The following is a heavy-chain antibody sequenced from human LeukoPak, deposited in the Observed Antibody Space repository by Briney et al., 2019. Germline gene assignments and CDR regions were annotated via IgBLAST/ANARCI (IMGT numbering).Heavy chain of an antibody. Sequence: GGSLRLSCAPSGFTFTDYSMNWVRQAPGKGLEWVASISTVSTYTFYADSVKGRFSISRNNVRNLLYLQMSSLGAEDTAVYYCARDGSGFYLYNYMDVWGKGTTVTVSS. D-gene: IGHD6-25*01. V-gene: IGHV3-21*06. CDR3: ARDGSGFYLYNYMDV. CDR1: GFTFTDYS. CDR2: ISTVSTYT. J-gene: IGHJ6*03.